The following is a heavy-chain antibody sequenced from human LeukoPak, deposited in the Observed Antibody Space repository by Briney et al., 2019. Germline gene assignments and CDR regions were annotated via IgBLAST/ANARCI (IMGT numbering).Heavy chain of an antibody. V-gene: IGHV3-7*01. CDR3: AREQWPLAFDI. CDR1: GFTFSSYW. J-gene: IGHJ3*02. Sequence: PGGSLRLSCAASGFTFSSYWMSWVRQAPRKGLEWVANIKQDGSEKYYVDSVKGRFTISRDNAKNSQYLQMNSLRAEDTAVYYCAREQWPLAFDIWGQGTMVTVSS. CDR2: IKQDGSEK. D-gene: IGHD6-19*01.